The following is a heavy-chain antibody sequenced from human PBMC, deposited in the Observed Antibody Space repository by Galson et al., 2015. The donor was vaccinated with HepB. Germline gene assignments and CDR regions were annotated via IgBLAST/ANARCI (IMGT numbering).Heavy chain of an antibody. CDR1: GFTFSSYG. CDR2: ISASGDSI. D-gene: IGHD3-10*01. CDR3: AKDAMMGSEMYSRFNS. V-gene: IGHV3-21*06. Sequence: SLRLSCAASGFTFSSYGMNWVRQAPGKGLEWVSSISASGDSIYYADSVKGRFFISRDNAKSSLYLQMNSLRADDTALYYCAKDAMMGSEMYSRFNSWGQGTRVTVSS. J-gene: IGHJ4*02.